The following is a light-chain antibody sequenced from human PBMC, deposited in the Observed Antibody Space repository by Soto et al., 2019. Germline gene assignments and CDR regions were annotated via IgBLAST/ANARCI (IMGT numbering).Light chain of an antibody. CDR1: QSVSSN. CDR3: QQRSNWPLT. J-gene: IGKJ4*01. CDR2: GAS. Sequence: EIVMTQSPATLSVSPWERVTLSCRASQSVSSNLAWYQQKPGQAPRLLIYGASTRATGIPARFSGSGSGTEFTLTISSLQSEDFAVYYCQQRSNWPLTFGGGTKVDIK. V-gene: IGKV3-15*01.